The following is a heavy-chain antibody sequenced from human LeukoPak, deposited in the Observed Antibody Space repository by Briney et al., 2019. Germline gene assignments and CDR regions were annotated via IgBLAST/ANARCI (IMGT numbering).Heavy chain of an antibody. J-gene: IGHJ6*03. CDR1: GASFSTNY. D-gene: IGHD1-1*01. Sequence: SETLSLTCSVSGASFSTNYWSWIRQPPVRGLEWIGYVFDSGSTNYNPSLKSRVTISVDTSTKQFSLRLSSVTAADTAVYYCARLYQQSKWKYYYYYMDVWGKGTAVTVSS. CDR3: ARLYQQSKWKYYYYYMDV. V-gene: IGHV4-59*01. CDR2: VFDSGST.